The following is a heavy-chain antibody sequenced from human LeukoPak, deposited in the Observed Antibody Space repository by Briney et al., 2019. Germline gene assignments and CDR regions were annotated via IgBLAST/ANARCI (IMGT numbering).Heavy chain of an antibody. CDR1: GGSISSYY. CDR3: ARYGRSSWYFDY. V-gene: IGHV4-59*01. CDR2: IYYSGST. D-gene: IGHD6-13*01. J-gene: IGHJ4*01. Sequence: SETLSLTCTVSGGSISSYYWSWIRQPPGKGLEWIGYIYYSGSTNYNPSLKSRVTISVDTSKNQFSLKLSSVTAADTAVYYCARYGRSSWYFDYWXXGTLVTVSS.